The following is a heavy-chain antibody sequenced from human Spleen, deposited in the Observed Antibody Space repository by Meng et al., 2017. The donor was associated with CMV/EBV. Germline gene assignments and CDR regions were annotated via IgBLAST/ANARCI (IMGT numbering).Heavy chain of an antibody. J-gene: IGHJ4*02. CDR1: ASFRGSF. CDR3: AREGYCSNTNCYAAVDH. CDR2: INHSGKT. Sequence: ASFRGSFWTWIRQPPGKGLEWIGEINHSGKTNFNPSLKGRVTMSVDTSKNQFSLKLRSVTAADTAVYYCAREGYCSNTNCYAAVDHWGQGTLVTVSS. V-gene: IGHV4-34*01. D-gene: IGHD2-2*01.